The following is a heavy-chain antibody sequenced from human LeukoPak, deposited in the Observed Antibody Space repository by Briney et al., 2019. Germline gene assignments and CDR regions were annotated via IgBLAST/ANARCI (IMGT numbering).Heavy chain of an antibody. CDR2: INPNSGGT. J-gene: IGHJ4*02. CDR3: ARVYYYDSSGYHFDY. D-gene: IGHD3-22*01. V-gene: IGHV1-2*06. CDR1: GYTFTGYY. Sequence: ASVKVSCKASGYTFTGYYMHWVRQAPGQGLEWVGRINPNSGGTNYAQKFQGRVTMTRDTSISTAYMELSRLRSDDTAVYYCARVYYYDSSGYHFDYWGQGTLVTVSS.